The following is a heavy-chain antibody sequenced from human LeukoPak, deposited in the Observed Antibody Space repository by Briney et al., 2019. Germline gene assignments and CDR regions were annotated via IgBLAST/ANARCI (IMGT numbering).Heavy chain of an antibody. D-gene: IGHD3-16*01. J-gene: IGHJ4*02. CDR2: ISYDGNDK. V-gene: IGHV3-30*18. CDR1: GFTFSSYD. Sequence: GGSLRLSCAASGFTFSSYDMHWVRQAPGKGLEWVAVISYDGNDKHYADSVKGRFTISRDNSKNTLYLQMNSLRVEDTAVYYCAKDQYDYVRGEFDYWGQGTLVTVST. CDR3: AKDQYDYVRGEFDY.